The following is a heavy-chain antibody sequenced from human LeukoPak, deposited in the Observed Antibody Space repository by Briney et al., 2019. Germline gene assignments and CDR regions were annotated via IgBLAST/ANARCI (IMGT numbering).Heavy chain of an antibody. V-gene: IGHV4-34*01. CDR2: INLTGTT. D-gene: IGHD3-22*01. Sequence: SETLSLTCGVNGESFGDHYWTWIRQPPGKGLEYIGEINLTGTTNYNPSLKSRVSISLDTSRNQFSLKLRSVTAADTAVYYCARGFYVYDTSGYYPSKYYLDVWGSGTTVTVS. CDR3: ARGFYVYDTSGYYPSKYYLDV. CDR1: GESFGDHY. J-gene: IGHJ6*03.